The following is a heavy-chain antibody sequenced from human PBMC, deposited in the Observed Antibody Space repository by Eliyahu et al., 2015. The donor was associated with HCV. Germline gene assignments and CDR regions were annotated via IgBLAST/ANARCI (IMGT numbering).Heavy chain of an antibody. CDR1: GYTFTTYD. Sequence: QVQLVQSGAELKKPGASVKXSCKTSGYTFTTYDINWVRQSTGQGLEWMGWMHPNSGNTGYAQKFQGRVTMTRNTSISTAYMELSGLTSEDTAVYYCARGAVGVEEWDRLDPWGQGTLVTVSS. D-gene: IGHD1-26*01. CDR2: MHPNSGNT. V-gene: IGHV1-8*01. CDR3: ARGAVGVEEWDRLDP. J-gene: IGHJ5*02.